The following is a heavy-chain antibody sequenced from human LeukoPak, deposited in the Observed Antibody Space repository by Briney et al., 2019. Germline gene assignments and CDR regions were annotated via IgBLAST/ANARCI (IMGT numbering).Heavy chain of an antibody. V-gene: IGHV3-30*04. CDR3: ARARGNTYGYFEY. J-gene: IGHJ4*02. CDR1: GFTFSNYA. D-gene: IGHD5-18*01. CDR2: ISYDGTYQ. Sequence: GTSLRLSCAASGFTFSNYAMNWVRQAPGKGLEWVAVISYDGTYQYYADSVKGRFTISRDNAKSTLYLQMNSLRVEDTAVYYCARARGNTYGYFEYWGQGTLVTVSS.